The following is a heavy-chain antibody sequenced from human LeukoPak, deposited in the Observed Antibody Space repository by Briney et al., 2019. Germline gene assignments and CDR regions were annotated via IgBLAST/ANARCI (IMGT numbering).Heavy chain of an antibody. D-gene: IGHD3-22*01. CDR1: GFTFSSYA. J-gene: IGHJ4*02. V-gene: IGHV3-30-3*01. CDR3: ARSITMTIDY. Sequence: GGSLRLSCAASGFTFSSYAMHWVRQAPGKGLEWVAVISYDGSNKYYADSVKGRFTISRDNSKNTLYLQMNSLRAEDTAVYYCARSITMTIDYWGQGTLVTVSS. CDR2: ISYDGSNK.